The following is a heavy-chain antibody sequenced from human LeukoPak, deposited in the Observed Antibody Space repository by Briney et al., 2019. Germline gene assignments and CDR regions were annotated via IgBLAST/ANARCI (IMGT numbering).Heavy chain of an antibody. CDR3: AKGGGYEAQYYYYHLDV. CDR1: GFTFSSYG. D-gene: IGHD5-12*01. V-gene: IGHV3-30*19. Sequence: GGSLRLSCAASGFTFSSYGMHWVRQAPGKGLEWVAVISYDGSNKYYADSVKGRFTISRDNSKNTLYLQMKSLRAEDTAVYYCAKGGGYEAQYYYYHLDVWGKGTTVTISS. CDR2: ISYDGSNK. J-gene: IGHJ6*03.